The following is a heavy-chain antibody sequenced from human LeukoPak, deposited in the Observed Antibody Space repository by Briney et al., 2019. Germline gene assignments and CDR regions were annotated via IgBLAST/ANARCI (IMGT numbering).Heavy chain of an antibody. CDR1: GGSFSGYY. Sequence: PSETLSLTCAVYGGSFSGYYWSWIRQPPGKGLEWIGEINHSGSTNYNPSLKSRVTISVDTSKNQFSLKLSSVTAADTAVYYCARGPHRVTMVRGVRGARDYWGQGTLVTVSS. CDR2: INHSGST. D-gene: IGHD3-10*01. V-gene: IGHV4-34*01. J-gene: IGHJ4*02. CDR3: ARGPHRVTMVRGVRGARDY.